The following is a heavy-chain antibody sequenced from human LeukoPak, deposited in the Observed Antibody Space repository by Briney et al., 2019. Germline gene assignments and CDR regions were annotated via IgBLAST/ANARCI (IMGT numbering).Heavy chain of an antibody. V-gene: IGHV4/OR15-8*02. CDR3: SRGSGAFCHFGY. J-gene: IGHJ4*02. CDR2: ISLSGQT. CDR1: GGSIRSTNW. Sequence: PSETLSLTCGVSGGSIRSTNWWSWVRQPPGQGLEWIGEISLSGQTNFNPSLNGRVTMSLDESRNQLSLKLTSVTAADTAIYYCSRGSGAFCHFGYWGQGTLVIVPP. D-gene: IGHD1-26*01.